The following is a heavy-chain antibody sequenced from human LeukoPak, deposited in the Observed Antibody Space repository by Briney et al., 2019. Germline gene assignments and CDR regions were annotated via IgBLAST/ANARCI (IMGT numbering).Heavy chain of an antibody. CDR1: GGSISSYY. J-gene: IGHJ6*03. Sequence: SETLSLTCTVSGGSISSYYWTWIRQPPGKGVEGRGYFYNSGSTDYNPSLKRRGTILVEKTKKKNPLKLSSLTAADSAVYYCARYAHYDFWSGYYDYYMDVWGKGTTVTVSS. CDR3: ARYAHYDFWSGYYDYYMDV. V-gene: IGHV4-59*01. CDR2: FYNSGST. D-gene: IGHD3-3*01.